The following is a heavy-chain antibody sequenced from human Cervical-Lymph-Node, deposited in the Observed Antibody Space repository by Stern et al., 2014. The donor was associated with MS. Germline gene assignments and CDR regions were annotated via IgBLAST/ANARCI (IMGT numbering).Heavy chain of an antibody. CDR3: TKDIDPTQDETGMSYDFVNNGMDV. CDR1: GFTFDDYS. Sequence: EVQLVESGGGLVQPGRSLRLSCAASGFTFDDYSMHWVRQAPGKGLEWVSSICCDSGNIAYADSVKGRITISRDNAKNSLYLKMNGLRAEATALYYCTKDIDPTQDETGMSYDFVNNGMDVWGQGTTVTVSS. CDR2: ICCDSGNI. D-gene: IGHD3-16*01. V-gene: IGHV3-9*01. J-gene: IGHJ6*02.